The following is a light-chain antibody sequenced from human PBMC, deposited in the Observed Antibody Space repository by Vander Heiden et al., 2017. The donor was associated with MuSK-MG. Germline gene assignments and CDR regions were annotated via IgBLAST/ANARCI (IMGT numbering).Light chain of an antibody. CDR2: WAS. J-gene: IGKJ1*01. Sequence: DIVMTQSPDSLAVSLGERATLNCKSSQSVFYSSNNKNSLAWYQQKPGQPPKLLIYWASTRESGVPDRFSGSGSETDFTLTISSLQAEDVAVYYCQQYYNVPRTFGQGTKVEIK. CDR3: QQYYNVPRT. V-gene: IGKV4-1*01. CDR1: QSVFYSSNNKNS.